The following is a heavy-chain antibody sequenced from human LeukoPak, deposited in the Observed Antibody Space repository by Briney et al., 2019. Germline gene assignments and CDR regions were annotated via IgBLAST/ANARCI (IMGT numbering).Heavy chain of an antibody. J-gene: IGHJ6*02. CDR3: ARVSAMAGSYYGMDV. CDR2: IYYSGST. CDR1: GGSFSGYY. V-gene: IGHV4-59*01. D-gene: IGHD6-19*01. Sequence: ASETLSLTCAVYGGSFSGYYWSWIRQPPGKGLEWIGYIYYSGSTIYNPSLKSRVTISVDTSKNQFSLRLSSVTAADTAVYYCARVSAMAGSYYGMDVWGQGTTVTVSS.